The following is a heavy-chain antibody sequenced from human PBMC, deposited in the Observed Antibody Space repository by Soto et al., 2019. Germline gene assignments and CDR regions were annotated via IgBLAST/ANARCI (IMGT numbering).Heavy chain of an antibody. Sequence: SETLSLTCTVSGGSISSYYWSWIRQPPGKGLEWIGYIYYSGSTNYNPSLKSRVTISVDTSKNQFSLKLSSVTAADTAVYYCAREGDTIFGVVTPTQLFDPWGQGTLVTVSS. J-gene: IGHJ5*02. CDR3: AREGDTIFGVVTPTQLFDP. CDR2: IYYSGST. CDR1: GGSISSYY. V-gene: IGHV4-59*01. D-gene: IGHD3-3*01.